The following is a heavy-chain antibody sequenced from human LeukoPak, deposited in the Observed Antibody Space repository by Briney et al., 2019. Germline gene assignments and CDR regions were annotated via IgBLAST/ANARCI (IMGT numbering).Heavy chain of an antibody. D-gene: IGHD3-16*02. Sequence: SETLSLTCAVYGGSFSGYYWSWIRHPPGKGREWIGEFNHSGSTNYNPSLKSRVTISVDTSKNQFSLKLSSVTAADTAVYYCARGRDYVWGSYRYRWFDPWGQGTLVTVSS. J-gene: IGHJ5*02. CDR1: GGSFSGYY. CDR2: FNHSGST. CDR3: ARGRDYVWGSYRYRWFDP. V-gene: IGHV4-34*01.